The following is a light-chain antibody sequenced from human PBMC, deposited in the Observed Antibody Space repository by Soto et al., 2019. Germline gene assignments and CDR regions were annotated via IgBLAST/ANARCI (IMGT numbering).Light chain of an antibody. CDR3: VVWDDSLSGVV. Sequence: QSVVTQPPSASGTPGQRVTISCSGSSSNIGGNYVYWYQHLPGTAPKVLIYKNNHRPSGVPDRFSGSKSDTSASLAISGLRSEDEAHYYCVVWDDSLSGVVFGGGTQLNVL. J-gene: IGLJ3*02. V-gene: IGLV1-47*01. CDR1: SSNIGGNY. CDR2: KNN.